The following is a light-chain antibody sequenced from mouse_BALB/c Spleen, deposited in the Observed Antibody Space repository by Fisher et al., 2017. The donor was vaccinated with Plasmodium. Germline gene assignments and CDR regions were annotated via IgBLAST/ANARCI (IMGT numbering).Light chain of an antibody. CDR2: YSS. CDR3: QQSNSWPLT. J-gene: IGKJ5*01. CDR1: QSISND. V-gene: IGKV5-43*01. Sequence: DIVLTQSTATLSVTPGDSVSLSCRATQSISNDLHWYQQKSHESPRVLIKYSSQSISGIPSRFSGSGSGTYFTLSISSVETEDFGMYFCQQSNSWPLTFGAGTKLEPK.